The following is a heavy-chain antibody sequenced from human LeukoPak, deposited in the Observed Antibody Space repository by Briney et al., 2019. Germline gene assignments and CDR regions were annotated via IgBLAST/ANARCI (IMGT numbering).Heavy chain of an antibody. CDR2: IYTSGST. CDR1: GGSISSYY. J-gene: IGHJ6*02. Sequence: SETLSLTCTVSGGSISSYYWSWTRQPAGKGLEWIGRIYTSGSTNYNPSLKSRVTMSVDTSKNQFSLKLSSVTAADTAVYYCAREPVPAAIKLYYYYGMDVWGQGTTVTVSS. D-gene: IGHD2-2*01. CDR3: AREPVPAAIKLYYYYGMDV. V-gene: IGHV4-4*07.